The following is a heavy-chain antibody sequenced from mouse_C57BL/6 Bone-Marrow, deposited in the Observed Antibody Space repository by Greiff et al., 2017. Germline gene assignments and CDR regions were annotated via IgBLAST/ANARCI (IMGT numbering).Heavy chain of an antibody. CDR1: GYTFTDYY. J-gene: IGHJ2*01. V-gene: IGHV1-26*01. CDR2: INPNNGGT. Sequence: EVQLQQSGPELVKPGASVKISCKASGYTFTDYYMHWVKQSHGKSLEWIGDINPNNGGTSYNQKFKGKATLTVDKSSSTAYMELRSLTSEDSAVYYCARNGDFDYWGQGTTLTVSS. CDR3: ARNGDFDY.